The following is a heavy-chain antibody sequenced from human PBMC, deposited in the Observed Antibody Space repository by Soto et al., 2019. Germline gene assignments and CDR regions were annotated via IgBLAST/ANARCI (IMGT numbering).Heavy chain of an antibody. CDR2: INAGNGNT. D-gene: IGHD5-12*01. Sequence: QVQLVQSGAEVKKPGASVKVSCKASGYTFTSYAMHWVRQAPGQRLEWMGWINAGNGNTKYSQQFQGRVTITRDTSASTAYMELSSLRSEDTAVYYCARVSGGYEPYYFDYWGQGTLVTVSS. J-gene: IGHJ4*02. CDR3: ARVSGGYEPYYFDY. V-gene: IGHV1-3*01. CDR1: GYTFTSYA.